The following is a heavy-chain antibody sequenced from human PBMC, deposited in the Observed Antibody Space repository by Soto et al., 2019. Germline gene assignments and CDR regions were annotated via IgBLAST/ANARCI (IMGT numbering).Heavy chain of an antibody. CDR1: GFTFSYYN. CDR2: ISYDGGEK. D-gene: IGHD3-16*02. CDR3: AKALGELSPESYDS. V-gene: IGHV3-30*18. Sequence: QVQLVESGGGVVQPGRSLRLSCAASGFTFSYYNMHWVRQAPGKGLEWVAVISYDGGEKYYADSVKGRFTISRDNSKNTLTLQMNSLRVDDTAVYYYAKALGELSPESYDSWGQGTLITVSS. J-gene: IGHJ4*02.